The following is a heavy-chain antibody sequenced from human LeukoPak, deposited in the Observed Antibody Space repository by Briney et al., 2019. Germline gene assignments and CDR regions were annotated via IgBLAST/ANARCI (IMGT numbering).Heavy chain of an antibody. J-gene: IGHJ3*02. Sequence: SETLSLTCTVSGDSISNGGYYWSCIRQRPGEGLEWIGYIYYSGSTYYNPSLKSRVIISVDTSKNHFSLKLTSVTAADTAVYYCSRGSAVDALHIWGQGTMVTVSS. V-gene: IGHV4-31*03. CDR3: SRGSAVDALHI. CDR2: IYYSGST. CDR1: GDSISNGGYY. D-gene: IGHD6-13*01.